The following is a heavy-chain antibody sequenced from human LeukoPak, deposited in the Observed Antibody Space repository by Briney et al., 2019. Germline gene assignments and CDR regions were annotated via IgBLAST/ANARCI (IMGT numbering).Heavy chain of an antibody. CDR3: ARADPEYSSSWYYYYYGMDV. Sequence: SETLSLTCTVSGGSISIYYWSWIRQPPGKGLEWIGYIYYSGSTNYNPSLKSRVTISVDTSKNQFSLKLSSVTAADTAVYYCARADPEYSSSWYYYYYGMDVWGQGTTVTVSS. CDR1: GGSISIYY. J-gene: IGHJ6*02. D-gene: IGHD6-13*01. CDR2: IYYSGST. V-gene: IGHV4-59*01.